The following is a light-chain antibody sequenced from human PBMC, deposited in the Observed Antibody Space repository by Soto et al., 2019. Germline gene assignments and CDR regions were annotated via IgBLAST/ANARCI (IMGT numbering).Light chain of an antibody. V-gene: IGKV3-15*01. CDR3: QKYNDWPIT. Sequence: ERATLSCRASQSVSTSLAWYQQKPGQAPRLLIYGASTRATGIPARFSGSGSGTEFTLTISSLQSEDFAVYYCQKYNDWPITFGQGTRLEIK. J-gene: IGKJ5*01. CDR1: QSVSTS. CDR2: GAS.